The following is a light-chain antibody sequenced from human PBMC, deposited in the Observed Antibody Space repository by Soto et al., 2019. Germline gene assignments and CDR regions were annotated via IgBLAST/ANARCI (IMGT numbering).Light chain of an antibody. CDR3: QSYDGTLSGSYV. V-gene: IGLV1-40*01. CDR2: GTT. CDR1: SSNIGAGYD. J-gene: IGLJ1*01. Sequence: QSVLTQPPSVSGAPGQRVTISCTGSSSNIGAGYDVHWYQQLPGTAPKLIIYGTTNRPSGVPDRFSGSKSGTSASLAITGLQAEDEADYYCQSYDGTLSGSYVFXIGTKVTVL.